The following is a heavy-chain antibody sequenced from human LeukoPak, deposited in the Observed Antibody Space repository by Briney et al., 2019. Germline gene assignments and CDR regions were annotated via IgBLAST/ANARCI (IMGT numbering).Heavy chain of an antibody. CDR2: IYSGGSS. D-gene: IGHD6-19*01. V-gene: IGHV3-53*01. Sequence: PGGSLRLSCAASGFTFSSYSMSWVRQAPGKGLEWVSVIYSGGSSYYADSVKGRFTISRDNSKNTLYLQMNSLRAEDTAVYYCAKGLYSSGFDAFDIWGQGTMVTVSS. J-gene: IGHJ3*02. CDR3: AKGLYSSGFDAFDI. CDR1: GFTFSSYS.